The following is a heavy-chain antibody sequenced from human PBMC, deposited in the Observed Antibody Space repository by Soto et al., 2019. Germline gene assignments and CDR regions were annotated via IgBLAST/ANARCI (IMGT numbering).Heavy chain of an antibody. CDR1: GGSINSYY. V-gene: IGHV4-59*01. J-gene: IGHJ4*02. CDR3: ARGTRIAAAVLGY. Sequence: SETLSLTCSVSGGSINSYYWSWVRQPPEKGLEWIGYIYYSGSTYYNPSLKSRVTISVDTSKNQFSLKLSSVTAADTGVYYCARGTRIAAAVLGYWGQGILVT. CDR2: IYYSGST. D-gene: IGHD6-13*01.